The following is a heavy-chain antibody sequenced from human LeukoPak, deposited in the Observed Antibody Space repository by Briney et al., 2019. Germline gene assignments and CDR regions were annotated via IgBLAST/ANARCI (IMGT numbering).Heavy chain of an antibody. V-gene: IGHV4-59*01. Sequence: PSETLSLTCTVSGGSLSSYYWSWLRQPPGKGLEGIGYIYYSGSTNYNPSLKSRVTISVDPSKNQFSLKLSSVTAADTAVYYCARGGGYNSYLDYWGQGTLVTVPS. CDR3: ARGGGYNSYLDY. CDR2: IYYSGST. J-gene: IGHJ4*02. CDR1: GGSLSSYY. D-gene: IGHD5-24*01.